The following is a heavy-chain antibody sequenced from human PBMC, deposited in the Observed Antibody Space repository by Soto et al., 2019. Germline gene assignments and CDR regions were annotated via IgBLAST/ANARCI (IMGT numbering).Heavy chain of an antibody. CDR3: ARGYDYDILTGYFDP. Sequence: ASVKVSCKASGYTFTSYGISWVRQAPGQGLEWMGWISAYNGNRNYAQKLQGRVTMTTDTSTSTAYMELRSLRSDDTAVYYCARGYDYDILTGYFDPWGQGTLVTVSS. D-gene: IGHD3-9*01. CDR1: GYTFTSYG. J-gene: IGHJ5*02. CDR2: ISAYNGNR. V-gene: IGHV1-18*01.